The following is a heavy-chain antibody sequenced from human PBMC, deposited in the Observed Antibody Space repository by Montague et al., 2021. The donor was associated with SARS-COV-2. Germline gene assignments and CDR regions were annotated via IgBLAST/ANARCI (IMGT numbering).Heavy chain of an antibody. V-gene: IGHV4-30-4*01. CDR3: ARAFTLTTKWFDY. CDR2: IYYSGST. J-gene: IGHJ5*01. CDR1: GGSLSSVDYY. D-gene: IGHD4-17*01. Sequence: SETLSLTCTVSGGSLSSVDYYWSWIRQPPGKGLEWIGHIYYSGSTYYNPSVKSRVAMSVDMSKNQFSLKLSSVTPADTAVYYCARAFTLTTKWFDYWGQRTLVTVSS.